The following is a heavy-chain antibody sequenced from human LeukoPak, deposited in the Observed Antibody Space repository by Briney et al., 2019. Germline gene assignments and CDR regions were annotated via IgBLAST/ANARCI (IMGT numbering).Heavy chain of an antibody. Sequence: LSLTCTVSGGSISSSSYYWGWIRQAPGKGLEWVAVISYDGSNKYYADSVKGRFTISRDNSKNTLYLQMNSLRAEDTAVYYCATPTYPWGQGTLVTVSS. CDR3: ATPTYP. J-gene: IGHJ5*02. D-gene: IGHD3-16*01. CDR2: ISYDGSNK. CDR1: GGSISSSS. V-gene: IGHV3-30*03.